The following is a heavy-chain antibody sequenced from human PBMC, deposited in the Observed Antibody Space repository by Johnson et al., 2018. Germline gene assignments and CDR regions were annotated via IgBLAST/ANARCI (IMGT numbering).Heavy chain of an antibody. CDR1: GGSISSHY. CDR3: ARLEGAFDI. V-gene: IGHV4-59*11. CDR2: IYYTGST. J-gene: IGHJ3*02. Sequence: QVQLQESGPGLVKXSETLSLTCTVSGGSISSHYWSWIRQPPGKGLEWIGYIYYTGSTNYNPSLKSRVTISLDTSKNQFSLKLSSVTAADTAVYYCARLEGAFDIWGQGTMVTVSS.